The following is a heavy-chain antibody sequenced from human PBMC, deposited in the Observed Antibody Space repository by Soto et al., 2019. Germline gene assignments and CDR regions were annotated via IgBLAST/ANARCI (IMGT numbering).Heavy chain of an antibody. CDR2: ISEYGDS. CDR1: GYIVTKFG. J-gene: IGHJ3*01. CDR3: ARGGGAFDV. V-gene: IGHV1-18*01. Sequence: QVQLMQSGAEVMKPGATLKVACKASGYIVTKFGINWVRQAPGQGLEWMGCISEYGDSNYSEKFQDRVSLTTETYTNTAYRELRSLTSDDTGVYFCARGGGAFDVWGQGTQITVSS.